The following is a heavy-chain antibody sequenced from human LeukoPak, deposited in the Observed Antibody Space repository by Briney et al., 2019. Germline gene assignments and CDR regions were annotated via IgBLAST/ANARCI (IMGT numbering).Heavy chain of an antibody. J-gene: IGHJ4*02. CDR2: IYYSGNT. D-gene: IGHD3/OR15-3a*01. V-gene: IGHV4-59*04. Sequence: SETLSLTCTVSGGSISGYYWSWIRQPPGKGLEWIGSIYYSGNTYYNASLKSQVSISIDTSKNQFSLRLTSVTAADTAVYYCARQTGSGLFILPGGQGTLVTVSS. CDR3: ARQTGSGLFILP. CDR1: GGSISGYY.